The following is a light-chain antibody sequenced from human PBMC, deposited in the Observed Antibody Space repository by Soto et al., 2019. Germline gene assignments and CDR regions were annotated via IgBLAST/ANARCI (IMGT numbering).Light chain of an antibody. CDR1: SSDVGGYDF. V-gene: IGLV2-8*01. CDR2: EVT. Sequence: QSALTQPPSASGSPGQSVTISCTGTSSDVGGYDFVSWYQQHPGKAPQLVIYEVTRRPSGVPDRFSGSKSGNTASLTVSGLQAEDEAVYYCSSYAGSTIFGGGTKVTVL. J-gene: IGLJ2*01. CDR3: SSYAGSTI.